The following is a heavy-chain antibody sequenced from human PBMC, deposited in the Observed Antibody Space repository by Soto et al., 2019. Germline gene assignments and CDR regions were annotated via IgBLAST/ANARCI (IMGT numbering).Heavy chain of an antibody. CDR2: IWYDGSNK. CDR3: ARDHTEYCSGGSCYGFDP. CDR1: GFTFSSYG. J-gene: IGHJ5*02. D-gene: IGHD2-15*01. Sequence: QVQLVESGGGVVQPGRSLRLSCAASGFTFSSYGMHWVRRAPGKGLEWVAVIWYDGSNKYYADYVKGRFTISRDKSNNTRYMQMIRWRTEDTAVYYCARDHTEYCSGGSCYGFDPWGQGTLVTVSS. V-gene: IGHV3-33*01.